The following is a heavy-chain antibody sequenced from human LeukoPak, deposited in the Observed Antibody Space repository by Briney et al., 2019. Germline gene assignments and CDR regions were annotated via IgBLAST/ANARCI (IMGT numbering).Heavy chain of an antibody. J-gene: IGHJ4*02. D-gene: IGHD1-14*01. CDR2: LYSSGST. V-gene: IGHV4-59*08. CDR3: ARHGRKDSPFTY. CDR1: GGSISTYY. Sequence: PSETLSLTCVVSGGSISTYYWSWIRQPPGKGLEWIGYLYSSGSTNYNPSLKSRVSISEDTSKNQVSLNLNSVTAADTAVYYCARHGRKDSPFTYWGQGTLVTVSS.